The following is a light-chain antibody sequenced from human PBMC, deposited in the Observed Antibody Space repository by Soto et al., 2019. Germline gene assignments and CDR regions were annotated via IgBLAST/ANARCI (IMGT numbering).Light chain of an antibody. CDR2: ANN. Sequence: QSVLTQPPSVSGAPGQRVTISCTGSSSNIGAGYDVHWYQQLPGTAPKLLIYANNNRPSGVPDRFSGSKSGNLASLVITGLQAEDETDYYCQSYDSSLSGSVVFGGGTKLTVL. CDR1: SSNIGAGYD. CDR3: QSYDSSLSGSVV. J-gene: IGLJ2*01. V-gene: IGLV1-40*01.